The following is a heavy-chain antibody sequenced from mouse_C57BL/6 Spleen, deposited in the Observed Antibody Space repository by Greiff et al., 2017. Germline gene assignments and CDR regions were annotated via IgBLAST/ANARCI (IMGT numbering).Heavy chain of an antibody. V-gene: IGHV3-1*01. CDR3: ARSLLGYYYAMDY. J-gene: IGHJ4*01. D-gene: IGHD2-4*01. CDR2: ISYSGST. CDR1: GYSITSGYD. Sequence: EVQLQESGPGMVKPSQSLSLTCTVTGYSITSGYDWHWIRHFPGNKLGWMGYISYSGSTNYNPSLKSRISITQDTPKNHFFLQLNSVTTEDTATYYCARSLLGYYYAMDYWGQGTSVTVSS.